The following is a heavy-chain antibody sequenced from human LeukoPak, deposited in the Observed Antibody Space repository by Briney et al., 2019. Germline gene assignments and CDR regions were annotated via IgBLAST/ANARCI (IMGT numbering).Heavy chain of an antibody. J-gene: IGHJ6*03. CDR3: ARVVYYYYYMDV. CDR2: IYSGGST. V-gene: IGHV3-66*02. CDR1: GFTVSSNY. Sequence: PGGSLRLSCAASGFTVSSNYMSWVRQAPGKGLEWASVIYSGGSTYYADSVKGRFTISRDNSKNTLYLQMNSLRAEDTAVYYCARVVYYYYYMDVWGKGTTVTVSS.